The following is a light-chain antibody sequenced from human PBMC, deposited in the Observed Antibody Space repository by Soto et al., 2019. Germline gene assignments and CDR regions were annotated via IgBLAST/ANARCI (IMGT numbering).Light chain of an antibody. CDR1: QSIATW. J-gene: IGKJ1*01. CDR2: DAS. CDR3: RQYNSYRT. Sequence: DIQMTQSPSTLSASVGDRVTITCRASQSIATWLAWYQQKPGKAPNLLIYDASNLESGVPSRFSGSGSGTEFTLTIRSLQRDDLATYYRRQYNSYRTFGQGTKVEIK. V-gene: IGKV1-5*01.